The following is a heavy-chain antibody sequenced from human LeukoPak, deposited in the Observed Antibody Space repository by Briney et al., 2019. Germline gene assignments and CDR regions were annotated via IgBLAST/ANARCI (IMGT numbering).Heavy chain of an antibody. Sequence: SETLSLTCTVSGYSISSGYYWGWIRQPPGKGLEWIGSIYHSGSTYYNPSLKSRVTISVDKSKNQFSLKLSSVTAADTAVYYCARVRAGEWFDPWGQGTLVTVSS. D-gene: IGHD7-27*01. CDR1: GYSISSGYY. CDR2: IYHSGST. V-gene: IGHV4-38-2*02. CDR3: ARVRAGEWFDP. J-gene: IGHJ5*02.